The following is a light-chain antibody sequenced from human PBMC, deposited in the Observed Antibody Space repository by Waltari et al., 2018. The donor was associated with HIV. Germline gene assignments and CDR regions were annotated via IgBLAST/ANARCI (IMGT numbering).Light chain of an antibody. Sequence: DIVMTQSPLSLPVTPGEPASISCRSSQSLLHSNGYNSLDWYLQKPGQSPQLLIYLGSNRASGVPDRFSGSGSGTDFTLKISRVEAEDVGVYYCMQALQTRGFTFGPGTKVDIK. V-gene: IGKV2-28*01. CDR3: MQALQTRGFT. CDR2: LGS. CDR1: QSLLHSNGYNS. J-gene: IGKJ3*01.